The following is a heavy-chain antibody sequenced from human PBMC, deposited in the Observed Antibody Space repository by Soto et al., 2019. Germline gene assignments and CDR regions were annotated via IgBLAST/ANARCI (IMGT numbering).Heavy chain of an antibody. J-gene: IGHJ4*02. CDR2: TSGDGGNT. V-gene: IGHV3-23*01. Sequence: GGSLRLSCAGSGFTFSGHAMSWVRQAPGTGLEWVSATSGDGGNTYYRDSVKGRFHVSRDNSKNMVFLQMDSLRAEDTALHYCTKEMGRGAGTSPDFDYWGQGIQVTVSS. D-gene: IGHD3-10*01. CDR1: GFTFSGHA. CDR3: TKEMGRGAGTSPDFDY.